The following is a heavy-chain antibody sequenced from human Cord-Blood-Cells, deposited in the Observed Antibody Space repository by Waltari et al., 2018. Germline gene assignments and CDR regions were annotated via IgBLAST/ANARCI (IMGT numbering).Heavy chain of an antibody. D-gene: IGHD6-13*01. Sequence: QLQLQESGPGLVKPSETPSLTCTVSGGSISSSSYYWGWIRQPPGKGLEWIGRNYYSGNTYYNPSLKSRVTISVDTSKNQFSLKLSSVTAADTAVYYCARFIAAAGDYYFDYWGQGTLVTVSS. CDR1: GGSISSSSYY. J-gene: IGHJ4*02. V-gene: IGHV4-39*01. CDR3: ARFIAAAGDYYFDY. CDR2: NYYSGNT.